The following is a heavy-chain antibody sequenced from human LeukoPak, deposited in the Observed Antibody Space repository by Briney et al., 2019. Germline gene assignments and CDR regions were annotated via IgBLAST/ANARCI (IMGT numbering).Heavy chain of an antibody. CDR2: IIPIFGTA. CDR1: GGTFSSYA. V-gene: IGHV1-69*13. Sequence: ASVTVSCKASGGTFSSYAISWVRQAPGQGLEWMGGIIPIFGTANYAQKFQGRVTITADESTSTAYMELSSLRSEDTAVYYCARGGYDPPFYYGMDVWGQGTTVTVSS. CDR3: ARGGYDPPFYYGMDV. D-gene: IGHD5-12*01. J-gene: IGHJ6*02.